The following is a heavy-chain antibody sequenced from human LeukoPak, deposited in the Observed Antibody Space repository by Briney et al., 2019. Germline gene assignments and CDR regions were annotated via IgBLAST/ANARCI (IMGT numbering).Heavy chain of an antibody. J-gene: IGHJ3*02. Sequence: PSETLSLTRTVSGGSISSYYWTWIRQPPGKGLEWIGYIYYSGSTNYNPSLKSRVTISLDTSKNQFSLKLSSVTAADTAVYFCARQDVATSHDAFDIWGQGTLVTVSS. CDR1: GGSISSYY. V-gene: IGHV4-59*08. CDR2: IYYSGST. D-gene: IGHD5-12*01. CDR3: ARQDVATSHDAFDI.